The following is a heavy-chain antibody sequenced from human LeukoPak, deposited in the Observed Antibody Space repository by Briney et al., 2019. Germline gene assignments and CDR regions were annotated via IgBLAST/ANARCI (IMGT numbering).Heavy chain of an antibody. J-gene: IGHJ4*02. Sequence: GGSLRLSCAASGFTFSSYGMHWVRQAPGKGLEWVAVISYDGSNKYYADSVKGRFTISRDNSKNTLYLQMNSLRAEDTAVYYCAHSDSGSYRAFDYWGQGTLVTVSS. CDR1: GFTFSSYG. V-gene: IGHV3-30*03. D-gene: IGHD1-26*01. CDR2: ISYDGSNK. CDR3: AHSDSGSYRAFDY.